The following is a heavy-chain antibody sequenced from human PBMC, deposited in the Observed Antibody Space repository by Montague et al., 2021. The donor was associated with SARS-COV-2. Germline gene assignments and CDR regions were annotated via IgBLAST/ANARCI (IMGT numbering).Heavy chain of an antibody. J-gene: IGHJ2*01. Sequence: CAISGDSVSSNIATWNWIRQSPSRGLEWLGRTYHRSKWYNDYAVSVKSRVIINPDTSNSRISLQLNSVTPEDTAVYYCARAYCGGDCYFYWYFDLWGRGTLVTVSS. CDR3: ARAYCGGDCYFYWYFDL. CDR2: TYHRSKWYN. D-gene: IGHD2-21*02. V-gene: IGHV6-1*01. CDR1: GDSVSSNIAT.